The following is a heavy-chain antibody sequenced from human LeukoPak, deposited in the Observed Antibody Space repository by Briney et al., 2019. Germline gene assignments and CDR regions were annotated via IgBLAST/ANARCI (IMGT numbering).Heavy chain of an antibody. CDR3: ARDTHCSSTSCYNAFDI. D-gene: IGHD2-2*02. Sequence: GGSLRLSCAASGSTFSSYAMSWVRQAPGKGLEWVSAISGSGGSTYYADSVKGRFTISRDNAKNSLSLQMNSLRAEDTAVYYCARDTHCSSTSCYNAFDIWGQGTMVTVSS. CDR1: GSTFSSYA. J-gene: IGHJ3*02. V-gene: IGHV3-23*01. CDR2: ISGSGGST.